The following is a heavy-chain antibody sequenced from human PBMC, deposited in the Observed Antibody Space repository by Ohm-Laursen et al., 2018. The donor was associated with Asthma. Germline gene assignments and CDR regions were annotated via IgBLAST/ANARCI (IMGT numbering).Heavy chain of an antibody. CDR1: GFTFSSYA. D-gene: IGHD3-10*01. J-gene: IGHJ4*02. CDR3: AVSIYAYGEGAY. V-gene: IGHV3-30*09. Sequence: SLRLSCAASGFTFSSYAMHWVRQAPGKGLEWVAVISYDGSNKYYADSVKGRFAISRDNAHNSLYLQMNSLRAEDTAFYYCAVSIYAYGEGAYWGQGTLVTVSS. CDR2: ISYDGSNK.